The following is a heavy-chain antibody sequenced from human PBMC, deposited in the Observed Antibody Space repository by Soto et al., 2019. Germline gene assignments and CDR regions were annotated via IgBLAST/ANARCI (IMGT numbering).Heavy chain of an antibody. D-gene: IGHD3-3*01. CDR2: ISWNSGSI. J-gene: IGHJ3*02. V-gene: IGHV3-9*01. CDR3: AKDRDYDFWSGYPAFDI. CDR1: GFTFDDYA. Sequence: ESGGGLVQPGRSLRLSCAASGFTFDDYAMHWVRQAPGKGLEWVSGISWNSGSIGYADSVKGRFTISRDNAKNSLYLQMNSLRAEDTALYYCAKDRDYDFWSGYPAFDIWGQGTMVTVSS.